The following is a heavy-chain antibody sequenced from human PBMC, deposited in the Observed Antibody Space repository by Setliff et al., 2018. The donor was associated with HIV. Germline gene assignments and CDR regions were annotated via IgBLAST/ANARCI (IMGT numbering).Heavy chain of an antibody. Sequence: ASVKVSCKGSGYKFTIYFMHGVREAPGQGLEWMGRINPNNGATNYAQNFQGRVTMTRDTSTSTSFMELSNLTSNDTAIYYCATVATGGEYKAWGQGTLVTVSS. V-gene: IGHV1-2*06. CDR2: INPNNGAT. CDR3: ATVATGGEYKA. CDR1: GYKFTIYF. J-gene: IGHJ5*02. D-gene: IGHD3-16*01.